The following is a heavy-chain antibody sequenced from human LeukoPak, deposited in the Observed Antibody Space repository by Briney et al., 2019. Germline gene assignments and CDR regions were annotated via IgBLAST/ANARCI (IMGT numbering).Heavy chain of an antibody. Sequence: SETLSLTCAVSGGSISSYYWSWIRQPPGEGLEWVGYIYYSGSTNYNPSLKSRVTISVDTSKNQFSLKLNSVTAADTAVYYCARYPGLEGTGSRGAFDYWGQGALVTVSS. CDR3: ARYPGLEGTGSRGAFDY. V-gene: IGHV4-59*01. CDR1: GGSISSYY. CDR2: IYYSGST. J-gene: IGHJ4*02. D-gene: IGHD3-10*01.